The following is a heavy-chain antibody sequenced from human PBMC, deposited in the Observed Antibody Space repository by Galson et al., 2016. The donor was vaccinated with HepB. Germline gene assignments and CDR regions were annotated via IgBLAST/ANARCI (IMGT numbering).Heavy chain of an antibody. V-gene: IGHV3-33*01. Sequence: SLRLSCAASGFNFSSYGIHWVRQAPGKGLEWVAVIWYDGSDIYYADSVKGRFTNSRDNSKNTLYLQMNTLRAEDTAMYYCAIGMGAYCGGDCYYYVMDVWCQGTTVAISS. D-gene: IGHD2-21*01. CDR3: AIGMGAYCGGDCYYYVMDV. CDR2: IWYDGSDI. J-gene: IGHJ6*02. CDR1: GFNFSSYG.